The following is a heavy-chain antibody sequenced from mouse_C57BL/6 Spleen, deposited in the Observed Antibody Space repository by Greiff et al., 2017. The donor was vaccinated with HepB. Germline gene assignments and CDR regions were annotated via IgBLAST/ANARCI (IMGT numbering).Heavy chain of an antibody. Sequence: QVQLQQSGAELVMPGASVKLSCKASGYTFTSYWMHWVKQRPGQGLEWIGEIDPSDSYTNYNQKFKGKSTLTVDKSSSTAYMQLSSLTSEDSAVYYCARQGNYSDYYAMDYWGQGTSVTVSS. CDR2: IDPSDSYT. D-gene: IGHD2-1*01. J-gene: IGHJ4*01. CDR3: ARQGNYSDYYAMDY. V-gene: IGHV1-69*01. CDR1: GYTFTSYW.